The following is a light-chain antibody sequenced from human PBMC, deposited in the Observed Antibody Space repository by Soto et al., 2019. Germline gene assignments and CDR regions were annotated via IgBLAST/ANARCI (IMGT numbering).Light chain of an antibody. J-gene: IGKJ1*01. CDR1: QSISSW. CDR2: KAS. Sequence: TQSPGTLSLSPGERATLSCRASQSISSWLAWYQQKPGKAPKLLIYKASSLESGVPSRFSGSGSGTEFTLTISSLQPDDFATYYCQQYNSYWTFGQGTKVDI. CDR3: QQYNSYWT. V-gene: IGKV1-5*03.